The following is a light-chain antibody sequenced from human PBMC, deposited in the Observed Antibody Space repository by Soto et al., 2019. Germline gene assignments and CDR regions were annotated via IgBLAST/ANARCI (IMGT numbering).Light chain of an antibody. CDR3: QQYNNWPPWT. CDR2: WAS. J-gene: IGKJ1*01. CDR1: QNVLKSSNNKNY. V-gene: IGKV4-1*01. Sequence: DIVMTQSPDSLAVSLGERATINCKSSQNVLKSSNNKNYLAWYQQKPGQPPKLLIYWASTRESGVPDRFSGSGSGTDFTLTISSLQAEDVAVYYCQQYNNWPPWTFGQGTKVEFK.